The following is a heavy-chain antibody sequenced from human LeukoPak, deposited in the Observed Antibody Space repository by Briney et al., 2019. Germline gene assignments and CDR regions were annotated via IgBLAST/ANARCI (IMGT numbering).Heavy chain of an antibody. D-gene: IGHD3-9*01. J-gene: IGHJ5*02. Sequence: SETLSLTRIVPGGSISRGGYYWSWIRQHPRKCLEWLGYIYYSGSTYYNPSLKSRVTISVDTSKNQFSLKLSSVTAADTAVYYCARLRYFDWLPRWFDPWGQGTLVTVSS. CDR2: IYYSGST. CDR3: ARLRYFDWLPRWFDP. CDR1: GGSISRGGYY. V-gene: IGHV4-31*03.